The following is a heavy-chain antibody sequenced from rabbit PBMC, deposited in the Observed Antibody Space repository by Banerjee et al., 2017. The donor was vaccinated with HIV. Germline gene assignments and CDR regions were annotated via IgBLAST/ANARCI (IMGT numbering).Heavy chain of an antibody. J-gene: IGHJ6*01. CDR3: ARGDRYISGGTAYLYYGMDL. Sequence: QEQLEESGGDLVKPGASLTLTSTVSGFSFSVVYNMCWVRQAPGKGLEWIGCIYTDNVDTYYASWVNGRFTISKTSSTTVTLQMTSLTAADTATYFCARGDRYISGGTAYLYYGMDLWGQGTLVTV. CDR1: GFSFSVVYN. V-gene: IGHV1S45*01. CDR2: IYTDNVDT. D-gene: IGHD6-1*01.